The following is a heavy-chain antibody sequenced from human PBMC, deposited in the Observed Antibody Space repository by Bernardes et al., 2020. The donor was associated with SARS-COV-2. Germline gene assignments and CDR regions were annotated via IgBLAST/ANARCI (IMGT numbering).Heavy chain of an antibody. CDR2: ISGSGDSTQII. J-gene: IGHJ3*02. CDR3: AREGAASPLDYDAFDI. D-gene: IGHD3-16*01. CDR1: GFTFSSYA. V-gene: IGHV3-23*01. Sequence: GGSLRPSCAASGFTFSSYAMSWVRQAPGKGLEWVSAISGSGDSTQIIFYADSVKGRFTISRDNSMNTLYLQMNSLRAEDTAVYYCAREGAASPLDYDAFDIWGQGTMVTVSS.